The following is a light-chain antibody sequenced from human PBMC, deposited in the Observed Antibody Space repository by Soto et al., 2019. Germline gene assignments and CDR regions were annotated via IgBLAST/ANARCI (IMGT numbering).Light chain of an antibody. Sequence: SYELTQSTSVSVAPGQTARITCGGNNIGTKSVHWFQQRPGRAPVLVVFDDSDRPSEIPERFSGSKSGSTATLTITRVEAGDEADYYCQVWDSSLLHHVFGTGTKVTVL. V-gene: IGLV3-21*02. CDR3: QVWDSSLLHHV. CDR2: DDS. J-gene: IGLJ1*01. CDR1: NIGTKS.